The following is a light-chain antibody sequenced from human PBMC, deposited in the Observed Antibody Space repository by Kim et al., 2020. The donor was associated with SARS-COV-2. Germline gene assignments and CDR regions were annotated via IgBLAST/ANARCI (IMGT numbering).Light chain of an antibody. J-gene: IGKJ1*01. V-gene: IGKV1-27*01. CDR1: QDIRNH. Sequence: GDRVNITCRARQDIRNHLSWYQQRQGKVPTLLIYAASALHSGVPSRFGGSGSGTDFTLTITSLQPEDVATYYCQKYDSVPWTFGPGTKVDIK. CDR3: QKYDSVPWT. CDR2: AAS.